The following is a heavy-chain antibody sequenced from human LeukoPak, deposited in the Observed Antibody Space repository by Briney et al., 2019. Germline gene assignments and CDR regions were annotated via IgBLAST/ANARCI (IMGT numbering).Heavy chain of an antibody. CDR3: AKVGGDFWSGYSIDY. V-gene: IGHV3-23*01. CDR1: GFTFSSYA. J-gene: IGHJ4*02. CDR2: ISGSGGST. D-gene: IGHD3-3*01. Sequence: GGSLRLSCAASGFTFSSYAMSWVRQAPGKGLEWVSAISGSGGSTYYADSVKGRFTISRDNSKNTLYLQMYSLRAEDTAVYYCAKVGGDFWSGYSIDYWGQGTLVTVSS.